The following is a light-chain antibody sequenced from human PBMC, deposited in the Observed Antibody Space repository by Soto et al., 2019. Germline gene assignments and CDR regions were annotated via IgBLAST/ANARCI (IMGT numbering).Light chain of an antibody. CDR2: GQS. J-gene: IGKJ1*01. V-gene: IGKV3-20*01. CDR1: QSVAKFY. Sequence: VLTQSPGTLSMSPGDRATLSCRASQSVAKFYFAWYQQKPGQAPRLLIYGQSSRPTGIPDRFSGSGSGTDSTPTISSLEPEDFAVYYCQQYGSSPWTFGPGTKVDIK. CDR3: QQYGSSPWT.